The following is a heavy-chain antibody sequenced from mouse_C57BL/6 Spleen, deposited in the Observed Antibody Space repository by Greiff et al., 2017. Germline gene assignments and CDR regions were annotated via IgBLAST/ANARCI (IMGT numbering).Heavy chain of an antibody. V-gene: IGHV1-64*01. D-gene: IGHD1-1*01. CDR3: ARALYYYGSIYYDY. CDR2: IHPNSGST. J-gene: IGHJ2*01. CDR1: GYNFTSYW. Sequence: QVQLQQPGAELVKPGASVKLSCKASGYNFTSYWMHWVKQRPGQGLEWIGMIHPNSGSTNYNEKFKSKATLTVDKSSSTAYMQLSSLTSEDSAVYYCARALYYYGSIYYDYWGQGTTLSVSS.